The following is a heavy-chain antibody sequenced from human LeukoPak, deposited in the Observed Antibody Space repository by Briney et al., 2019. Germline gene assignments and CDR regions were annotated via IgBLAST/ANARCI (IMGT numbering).Heavy chain of an antibody. CDR3: ARLRDFWTDY. Sequence: SETLSLTCAVYGGSFSGYYWSWIRQPPGKGLEWIGEINHSGSTNYNPSLKSRVTISVDTSKNQFSLKLSSVTAADTAVYYCARLRDFWTDYWGQGTLVTVSS. V-gene: IGHV4-34*01. D-gene: IGHD3/OR15-3a*01. CDR1: GGSFSGYY. J-gene: IGHJ4*02. CDR2: INHSGST.